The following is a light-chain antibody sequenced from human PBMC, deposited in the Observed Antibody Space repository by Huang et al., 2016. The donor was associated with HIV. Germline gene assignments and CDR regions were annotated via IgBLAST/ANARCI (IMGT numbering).Light chain of an antibody. CDR1: QSLLHTDGKTY. CDR3: MQSIQPAT. CDR2: DLS. Sequence: DIVMTQTPLSLSVTPGQPASISCTSSQSLLHTDGKTYLYWYLQQPGQSPQLLIYDLSNRFSGVQDRFSGSGSGTDFTLKISRVEAEDAGVYYCMQSIQPATFGQGTKVEIK. J-gene: IGKJ1*01. V-gene: IGKV2D-29*02.